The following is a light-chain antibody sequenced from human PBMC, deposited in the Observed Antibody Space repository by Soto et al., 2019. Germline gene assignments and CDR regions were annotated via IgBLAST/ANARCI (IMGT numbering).Light chain of an antibody. V-gene: IGKV1-9*01. CDR2: EAS. Sequence: DIQLTQSPSLLSASVGDRVTITCRASHDISNYLAWYQQKPGKAPKLMIYEASTLQSGVPSRFSGSGSGAEFTLTISGLLPDDFATYYCQQLNTLPFTFGQGTRLEIK. J-gene: IGKJ5*01. CDR3: QQLNTLPFT. CDR1: HDISNY.